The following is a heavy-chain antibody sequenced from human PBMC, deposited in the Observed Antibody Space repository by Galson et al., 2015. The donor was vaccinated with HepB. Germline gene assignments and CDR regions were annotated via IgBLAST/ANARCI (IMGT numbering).Heavy chain of an antibody. J-gene: IGHJ4*02. D-gene: IGHD6-19*01. V-gene: IGHV3-11*06. CDR2: ISSSSYT. CDR1: GFTFSDYY. CDR3: ARDLGSGWYGDFDY. Sequence: SLRLSCAASGFTFSDYYMSWIRQAPGKGLEWVSYISSSSYTNYADSVKGRFTISRDNAKNSLYLQMNSLRAEDTAVYYCARDLGSGWYGDFDYWGQGTLVTVSS.